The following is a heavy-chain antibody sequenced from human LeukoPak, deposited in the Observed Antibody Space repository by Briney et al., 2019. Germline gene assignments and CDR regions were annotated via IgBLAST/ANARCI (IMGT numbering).Heavy chain of an antibody. CDR1: GGSISSYY. CDR3: ARSAYYDILTGFPFDY. V-gene: IGHV4-59*01. Sequence: KPSETLSLTCTVSGGSISSYYWSWIRQPPGKGLKWIGYIYYSGSTNYNPSLTSRVTISVDTSKNQFSLELNSVTAADTAVYYCARSAYYDILTGFPFDYWGQGTLVTVSS. J-gene: IGHJ4*02. CDR2: IYYSGST. D-gene: IGHD3-9*01.